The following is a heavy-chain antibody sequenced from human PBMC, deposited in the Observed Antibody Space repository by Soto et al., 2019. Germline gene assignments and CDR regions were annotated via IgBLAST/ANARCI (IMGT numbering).Heavy chain of an antibody. CDR1: GFTFSSYA. V-gene: IGHV3-30-3*01. CDR3: AREYDGGNSRYYYGMDV. J-gene: IGHJ6*02. Sequence: PGGSLRLSCAASGFTFSSYAMHWVRQAPGKGLEWVAVISYDGSNKYYADSVKGRFTISRDNSKNTLYLQTNSLRAEDTAVYYCAREYDGGNSRYYYGMDVWGQGTTVTVSS. CDR2: ISYDGSNK. D-gene: IGHD2-21*02.